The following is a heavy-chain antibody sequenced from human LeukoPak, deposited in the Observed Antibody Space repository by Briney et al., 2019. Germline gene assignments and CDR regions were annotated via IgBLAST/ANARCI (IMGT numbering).Heavy chain of an antibody. J-gene: IGHJ4*02. D-gene: IGHD3-3*01. CDR1: GFTFRTHW. Sequence: GGSLRLSCAASGFTFRTHWMTWVRQAPGKGLEWVANVNQDGSEKYYADSVKGRFTISRDNSKNTLYLQMNSLRAEDTAVYYCAKAPTIFGVVPADYWGQGTLVTVSS. CDR3: AKAPTIFGVVPADY. V-gene: IGHV3-7*01. CDR2: VNQDGSEK.